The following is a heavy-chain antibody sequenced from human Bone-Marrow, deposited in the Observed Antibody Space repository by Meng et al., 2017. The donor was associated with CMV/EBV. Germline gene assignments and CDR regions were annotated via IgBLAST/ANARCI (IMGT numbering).Heavy chain of an antibody. CDR3: ARVIAARPRYFDL. Sequence: GESLKISCTASGITFSSSWMSWVRQAPGKGLEWVAKIKGDGSEKYYLDSVKGRFTISRDNAKNSLYLQMNSLRAEDTAVYYCARVIAARPRYFDLWGRGTLVTVSS. V-gene: IGHV3-7*01. J-gene: IGHJ2*01. CDR1: GITFSSSW. D-gene: IGHD6-6*01. CDR2: IKGDGSEK.